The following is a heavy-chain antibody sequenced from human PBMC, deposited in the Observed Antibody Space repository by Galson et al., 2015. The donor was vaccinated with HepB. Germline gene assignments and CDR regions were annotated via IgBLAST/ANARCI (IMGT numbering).Heavy chain of an antibody. CDR1: GFTFSNAW. V-gene: IGHV3-15*01. D-gene: IGHD3-16*02. Sequence: SLRLSCAASGFTFSNAWMSWVRQAPGKGLEWVGRIKSKTDGGTTDYAAPVKGRFTISRDDSKNTLYLQMNSLKTEDTAVYYCTTETPPPFMITFGGVIAGVWGQGTLVTVSS. CDR3: TTETPPPFMITFGGVIAGV. CDR2: IKSKTDGGTT. J-gene: IGHJ4*02.